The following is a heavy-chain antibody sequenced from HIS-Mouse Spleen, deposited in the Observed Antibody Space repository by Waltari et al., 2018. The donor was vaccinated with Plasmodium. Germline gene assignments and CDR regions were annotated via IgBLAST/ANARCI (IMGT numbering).Heavy chain of an antibody. J-gene: IGHJ4*02. Sequence: QVQLVESGGGVVQPGRSLRLSCSASGFTFSSYGMHWVRQETGKGLEWVEVISYDGSNKYYADSVKGRFTISRDNSKNTLYLQMNSLRAEDTAVYYCAKAQGVINFDYWGQGTLVTVSS. CDR3: AKAQGVINFDY. CDR2: ISYDGSNK. V-gene: IGHV3-30*18. D-gene: IGHD3-16*01. CDR1: GFTFSSYG.